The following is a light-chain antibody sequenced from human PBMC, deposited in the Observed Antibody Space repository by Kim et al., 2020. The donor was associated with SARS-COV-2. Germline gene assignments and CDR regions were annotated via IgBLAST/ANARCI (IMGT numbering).Light chain of an antibody. CDR2: EDS. V-gene: IGLV3-1*01. CDR3: QAWDSSTGV. CDR1: KLGDKY. J-gene: IGLJ3*02. Sequence: VSPGQTASLTCSGDKLGDKYVCWYQQKPGQSPVRVIYEDSRRPSGIPERFLGSNSGNTATLTISGTQAMDEADYYCQAWDSSTGVFDGGTQLTVL.